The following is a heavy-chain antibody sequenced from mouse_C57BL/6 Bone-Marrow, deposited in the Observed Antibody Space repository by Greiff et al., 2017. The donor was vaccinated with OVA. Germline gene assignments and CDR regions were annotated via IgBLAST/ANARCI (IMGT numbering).Heavy chain of an antibody. Sequence: VQLQQPGPELVKPGASVKISCKASGYSFTDYNMNWVKQSNGKSLEWIGVINPNYGTTSYNQKFKGKATLTVDQSSSKAYMQLNSLTSEDSAVYYGARISYCSNYVAMDYWDQGTSVTVSS. CDR3: ARISYCSNYVAMDY. D-gene: IGHD2-5*01. CDR2: INPNYGTT. J-gene: IGHJ4*01. CDR1: GYSFTDYN. V-gene: IGHV1-39*01.